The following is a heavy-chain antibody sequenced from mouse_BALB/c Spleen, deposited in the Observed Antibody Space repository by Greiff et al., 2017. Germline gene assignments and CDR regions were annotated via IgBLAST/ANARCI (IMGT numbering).Heavy chain of an antibody. CDR2: IYPGDGDT. V-gene: IGHV1-80*01. J-gene: IGHJ2*01. Sequence: VKLVESGAELVRPGSSVKISCKASGYAFSSYWMNWVKQRPGQGLEWIGQIYPGDGDTNYNGKFKGKATLTADKSSSTAYMQLSSLTSEDSAVYFCAREVRRYFDYWGQGTTLTVSS. CDR1: GYAFSSYW. D-gene: IGHD2-14*01. CDR3: AREVRRYFDY.